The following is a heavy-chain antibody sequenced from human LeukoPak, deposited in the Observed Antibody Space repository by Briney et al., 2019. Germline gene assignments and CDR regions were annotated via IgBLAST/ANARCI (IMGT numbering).Heavy chain of an antibody. CDR3: AKAPLDFWSGYRPYYYYGMDV. J-gene: IGHJ6*02. CDR1: GGSFSGYY. D-gene: IGHD3-3*01. CDR2: INHSGST. Sequence: SETLSLTCAVYGGSFSGYYWSWIRQPPGKGLEWIGEINHSGSTNYNPSLKSRVTISVDTSKNQFSLKLSSVTAADTAVYYCAKAPLDFWSGYRPYYYYGMDVWGQGTTVTVSS. V-gene: IGHV4-34*01.